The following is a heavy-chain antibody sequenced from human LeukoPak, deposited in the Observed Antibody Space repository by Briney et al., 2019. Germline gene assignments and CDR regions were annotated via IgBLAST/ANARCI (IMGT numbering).Heavy chain of an antibody. Sequence: GGSLRLSCAASGFTFSSYAMHWVRQAPGKGLEWVAVMSYDGSKKYYAASVKGRFTISRDNYKKTVHLQMNSLRDEDTAVYYCAKGRNKYDSSGYYGFDYWGQGTLVTVSS. J-gene: IGHJ4*02. D-gene: IGHD3-22*01. CDR3: AKGRNKYDSSGYYGFDY. CDR1: GFTFSSYA. CDR2: MSYDGSKK. V-gene: IGHV3-30*04.